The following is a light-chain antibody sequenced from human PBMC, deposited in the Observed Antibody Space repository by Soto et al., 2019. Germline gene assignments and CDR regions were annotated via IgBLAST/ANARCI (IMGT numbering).Light chain of an antibody. V-gene: IGLV2-8*01. CDR2: EVV. Sequence: QSALTQPPSASGTPGQSVTISCTATQSDNGVYDFVSWYQLHPGEAPRLIIYEVVQRPSGVPDRFSGAKSGNTASLTVSGLQAADEAEYFCKSYAGSNTYVFGSGTKV. CDR3: KSYAGSNTYV. J-gene: IGLJ1*01. CDR1: QSDNGVYDF.